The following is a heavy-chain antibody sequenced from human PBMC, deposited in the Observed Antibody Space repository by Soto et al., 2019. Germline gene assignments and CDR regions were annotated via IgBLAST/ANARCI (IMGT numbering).Heavy chain of an antibody. J-gene: IGHJ5*02. CDR2: IFYSGST. CDR1: GGSISNYY. V-gene: IGHV4-59*12. D-gene: IGHD2-2*01. CDR3: ARGGWGYCSSTRCHNLFDP. Sequence: SETLSLTCTVSGGSISNYYWSWIRQPPGRGLEWIGHIFYSGSTNYNPALKSRVTISVDTSKNQFSLKLSSVTAADTAVYYCARGGWGYCSSTRCHNLFDPWGQGTLVTVSS.